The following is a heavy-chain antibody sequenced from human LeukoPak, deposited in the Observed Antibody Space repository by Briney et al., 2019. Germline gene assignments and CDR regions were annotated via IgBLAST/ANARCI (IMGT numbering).Heavy chain of an antibody. CDR3: ARAGSLDIVVVPAAAYYYYGMDV. CDR1: GFTFSSYS. D-gene: IGHD2-2*03. V-gene: IGHV3-21*01. Sequence: GGSLRLSCAASGFTFSSYSMNWVRQAPGKGLEWDSSISSSSSYIYYADSVKGRFTISRDNAKNSLYLQMNSLRAEDTAVYYCARAGSLDIVVVPAAAYYYYGMDVWGQGTTVTVSS. CDR2: ISSSSSYI. J-gene: IGHJ6*02.